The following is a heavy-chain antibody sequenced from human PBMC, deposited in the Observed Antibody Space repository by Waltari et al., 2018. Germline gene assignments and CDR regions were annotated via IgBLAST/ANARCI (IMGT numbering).Heavy chain of an antibody. J-gene: IGHJ4*02. D-gene: IGHD5-18*01. CDR3: ARPLDTAMVFDY. CDR1: GYTFTGYY. Sequence: QVQLVQSGAEVKKPGASVKVPCKASGYTFTGYYMHWVRQAPGQGLEWMGRINPNGGGTNYARNIQSRVTMTRDTSISTAYMGLSRLRSDDTAVYYCARPLDTAMVFDYWGQGTLVTVSS. V-gene: IGHV1-2*06. CDR2: INPNGGGT.